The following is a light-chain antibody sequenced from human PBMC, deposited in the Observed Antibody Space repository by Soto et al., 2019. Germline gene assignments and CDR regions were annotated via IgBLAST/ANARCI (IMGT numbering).Light chain of an antibody. CDR1: SSNIGSNT. CDR2: SNN. CDR3: AAWDDSLNGVL. Sequence: QAVVTQPPSASVTPGQRVTMSCSGSSSNIGSNTVNWYQQLPGTAPTLLIYSNNQPPSAVPDRFSGSTSGTSASLAIIGLPSEDEADYYCAAWDDSLNGVLFGGGTKLTVL. V-gene: IGLV1-44*01. J-gene: IGLJ2*01.